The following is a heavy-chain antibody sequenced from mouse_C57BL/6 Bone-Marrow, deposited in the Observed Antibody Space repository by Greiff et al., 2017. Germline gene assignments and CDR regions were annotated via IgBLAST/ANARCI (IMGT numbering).Heavy chain of an antibody. D-gene: IGHD2-3*01. CDR3: ARVYDGYYNAMDY. V-gene: IGHV1-7*01. CDR1: GYTFTSYW. Sequence: QVHVKQSGAELAKPGASVKLSCKASGYTFTSYWMHWVKQRPGQGLEWIGYINPSSGYTKYNQKFKDKATLTADKSSSTAYMQLSSLPYEDSAVYYCARVYDGYYNAMDYWGQGTSVTVSS. CDR2: INPSSGYT. J-gene: IGHJ4*01.